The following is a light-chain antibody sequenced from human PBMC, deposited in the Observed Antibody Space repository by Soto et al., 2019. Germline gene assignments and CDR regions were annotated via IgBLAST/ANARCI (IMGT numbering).Light chain of an antibody. CDR1: HDINIY. CDR2: AAS. Sequence: DVQMTQSPSSLSASVGDRVTITCRAGHDINIYLAWYQQKPGKVPELLIDAASILQTGVPSRFRGSGSGTDFTLPISSLQPEDVATYYCQKYDRAPLAFGGGTKVEIK. V-gene: IGKV1-27*01. CDR3: QKYDRAPLA. J-gene: IGKJ4*01.